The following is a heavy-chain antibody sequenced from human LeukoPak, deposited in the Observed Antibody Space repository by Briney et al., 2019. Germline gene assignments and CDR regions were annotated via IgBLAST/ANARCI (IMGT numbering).Heavy chain of an antibody. CDR3: ASDSRGGAFDI. D-gene: IGHD6-25*01. Sequence: GGSLRLSCAASGFTFSSYSMNWVRQAPGKGLEWVSSISSSSSYIYYADSVKGRFTISRDNAKNSLYLQMNSLRAEDTAVYYCASDSRGGAFDIWGQGTMVTVSS. CDR2: ISSSSSYI. CDR1: GFTFSSYS. V-gene: IGHV3-21*01. J-gene: IGHJ3*02.